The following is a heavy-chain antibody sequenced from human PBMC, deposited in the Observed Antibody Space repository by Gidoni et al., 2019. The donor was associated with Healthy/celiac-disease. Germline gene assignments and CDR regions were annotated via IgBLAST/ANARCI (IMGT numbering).Heavy chain of an antibody. Sequence: EVQRLESGACTVQPGGFLSLACAASGFTFSSYAMIWVRQAPGKGLEWGSGLSGSGGRTYYADSVKVRFTNSRDNSKNTLYLQMNSLRAEDTDVYYCAKARGVIITFGGGYLDYWGQGTLVTVSS. CDR3: AKARGVIITFGGGYLDY. CDR1: GFTFSSYA. J-gene: IGHJ4*02. D-gene: IGHD3-16*01. CDR2: LSGSGGRT. V-gene: IGHV3-23*01.